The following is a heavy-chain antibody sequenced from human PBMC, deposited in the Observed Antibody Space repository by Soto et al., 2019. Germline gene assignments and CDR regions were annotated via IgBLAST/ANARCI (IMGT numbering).Heavy chain of an antibody. Sequence: QVQLVQSGAEVKKPGSSVKVSCKASGDTFSTYAISWVRQAPGQGLEWMGGIIPVNDNTIYAQKFKDRVTITTDTSTSTVYMEMSSLRSDDTAIYYCARVAKPLLLTAAMDAWGQGTPVTVSS. V-gene: IGHV1-18*01. D-gene: IGHD2-2*01. CDR2: IIPVNDNT. CDR1: GDTFSTYA. J-gene: IGHJ5*02. CDR3: ARVAKPLLLTAAMDA.